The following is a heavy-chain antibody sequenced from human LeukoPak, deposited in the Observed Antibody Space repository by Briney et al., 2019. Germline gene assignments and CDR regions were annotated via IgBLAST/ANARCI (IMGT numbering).Heavy chain of an antibody. CDR1: GGTFSSYA. CDR3: ARITRGDSGSYSFDY. Sequence: ASVKVSCKASGGTFSSYAICWVRQAPGQGLEWMGGIIPIFGTANYAQKFQGRVTITTDESTSTAHMELSSLRSEDTAVYYCARITRGDSGSYSFDYWGQGTLVTVSS. V-gene: IGHV1-69*05. CDR2: IIPIFGTA. D-gene: IGHD1-26*01. J-gene: IGHJ4*02.